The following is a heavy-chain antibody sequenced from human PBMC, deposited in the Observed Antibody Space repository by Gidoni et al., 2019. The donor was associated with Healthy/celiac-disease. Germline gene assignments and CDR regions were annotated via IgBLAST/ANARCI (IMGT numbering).Heavy chain of an antibody. CDR1: GFDFGDYA. CDR2: IRSKAYGGTT. CDR3: TRDSPPNTAMEDNWFDP. V-gene: IGHV3-49*05. J-gene: IGHJ5*02. D-gene: IGHD5-18*01. Sequence: EVQLVETGGGLVKPGRSRRLSCTASGFDFGDYAMSWFRQAPGKGLEWVGVIRSKAYGGTTEYAASVKGRFTISRDDSKSIAYLQMNSLKTEDTAVYYCTRDSPPNTAMEDNWFDPWGQGTLVTVSS.